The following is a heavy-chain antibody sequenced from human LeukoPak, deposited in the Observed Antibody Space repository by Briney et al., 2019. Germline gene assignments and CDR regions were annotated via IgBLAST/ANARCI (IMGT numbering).Heavy chain of an antibody. CDR1: GFAFSSYA. CDR2: ISGSGGST. V-gene: IGHV3-23*01. J-gene: IGHJ1*01. D-gene: IGHD6-13*01. CDR3: AKDPVWGSSWQEY. Sequence: PGGSLRLSCAASGFAFSSYAMSWVRQAPGKGLEWVSAISGSGGSTYYADSVKGRFTISRDNSKNTLYLQMNSLRAEDTAVYYCAKDPVWGSSWQEYWGQGTLVTVSS.